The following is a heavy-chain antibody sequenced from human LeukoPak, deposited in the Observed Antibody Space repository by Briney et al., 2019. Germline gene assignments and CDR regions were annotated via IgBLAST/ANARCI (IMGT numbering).Heavy chain of an antibody. D-gene: IGHD4-11*01. CDR3: ATTVTTRDSYDLDV. Sequence: ASVKVSCKASGYTFTGYGISWVRQAPGQGLEWMGWISAYNGNTKYVQKFQGRVTMTTDTSMSTAYMELRSLRSDDTAVYYCATTVTTRDSYDLDVWGQGTTVTVSS. CDR2: ISAYNGNT. CDR1: GYTFTGYG. J-gene: IGHJ6*02. V-gene: IGHV1-18*01.